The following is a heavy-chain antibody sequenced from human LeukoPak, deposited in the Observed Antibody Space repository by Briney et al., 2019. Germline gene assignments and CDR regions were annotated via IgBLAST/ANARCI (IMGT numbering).Heavy chain of an antibody. CDR1: GYTLTELS. CDR2: FDPEDGET. CDR3: VGGSGSYYPFDY. Sequence: GASVKVFCKVSGYTLTELSMHWVRQAPGKGLEWMGGFDPEDGETIYAQKFQGRVTMTEDTSTDTAYMELSSLRSEDTAVYYCVGGSGSYYPFDYWGQGVLVTVSS. D-gene: IGHD3-10*01. V-gene: IGHV1-24*01. J-gene: IGHJ4*02.